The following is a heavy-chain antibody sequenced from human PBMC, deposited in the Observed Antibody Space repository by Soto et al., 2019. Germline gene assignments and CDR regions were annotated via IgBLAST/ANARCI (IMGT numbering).Heavy chain of an antibody. D-gene: IGHD3-10*01. CDR2: INHSGST. CDR3: ARQGGITMVRGVFASMDV. Sequence: SETLSLTCAVYGGSFSGYYWSWIRQPPGKGLEWIGEINHSGSTNYNPSLKSRVTISVDTSKNQFSLKLSSVTAADTAVYYCARQGGITMVRGVFASMDVWGQGTTVTVSS. V-gene: IGHV4-34*01. CDR1: GGSFSGYY. J-gene: IGHJ6*02.